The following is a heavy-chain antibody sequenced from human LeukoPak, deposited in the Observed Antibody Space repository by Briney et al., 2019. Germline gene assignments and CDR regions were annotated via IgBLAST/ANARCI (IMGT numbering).Heavy chain of an antibody. J-gene: IGHJ4*02. D-gene: IGHD3-22*01. Sequence: GASVKVSCKASGYTFTSYYMHWVRQAPGQGLEWVGIINPSGGSTSYAQKFQGRVTVTRDTSTSTVYMELSSLRSEDTAVYYCARDYYDSSGYYYIDYWGQGTLVTVSS. CDR2: INPSGGST. CDR1: GYTFTSYY. V-gene: IGHV1-46*01. CDR3: ARDYYDSSGYYYIDY.